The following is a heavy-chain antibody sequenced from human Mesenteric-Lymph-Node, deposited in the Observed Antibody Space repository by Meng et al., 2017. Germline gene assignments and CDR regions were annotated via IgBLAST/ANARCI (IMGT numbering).Heavy chain of an antibody. V-gene: IGHV3-9*01. D-gene: IGHD6-13*01. J-gene: IGHJ5*02. CDR3: ARVHTSSWYGNWFEP. CDR2: ISWNSGSI. Sequence: SLKISCAASGFTFDDYAMHWVRQAPGKGLEWVSGISWNSGSIGYADSVKGRFTISRDNAKNSLYLQMNSLRAEDTGLYYCARVHTSSWYGNWFEPWGQGTQVTVSS. CDR1: GFTFDDYA.